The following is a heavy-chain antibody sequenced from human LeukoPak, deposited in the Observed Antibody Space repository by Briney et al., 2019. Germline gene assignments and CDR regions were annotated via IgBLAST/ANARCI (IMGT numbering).Heavy chain of an antibody. Sequence: GGSLRLSCAASGFTFSDYYMSWIRQAPGKGLEWVSAISGSGGSTYYADSVKGRFTISRDNSKNTLYLQMNSLRAEDTAVYYCAKDPYGDYSFSGYWGRGTLVTVSS. V-gene: IGHV3-23*01. CDR2: ISGSGGST. CDR1: GFTFSDYY. J-gene: IGHJ4*02. CDR3: AKDPYGDYSFSGY. D-gene: IGHD4-17*01.